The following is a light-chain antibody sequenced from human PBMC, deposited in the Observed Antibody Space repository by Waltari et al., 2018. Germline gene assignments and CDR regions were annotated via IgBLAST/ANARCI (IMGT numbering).Light chain of an antibody. Sequence: QSVLTQPPSVSGAPGQRVTISCTGSSSTIGAGYDVPWYQQLPGTAPKLLIYDNRSRPSGVPDRFSGSKSGTSASLAITGLQAEDEADYYCQSYDSSLSGVVFGGGTKLTVL. V-gene: IGLV1-40*01. CDR2: DNR. J-gene: IGLJ3*02. CDR3: QSYDSSLSGVV. CDR1: SSTIGAGYD.